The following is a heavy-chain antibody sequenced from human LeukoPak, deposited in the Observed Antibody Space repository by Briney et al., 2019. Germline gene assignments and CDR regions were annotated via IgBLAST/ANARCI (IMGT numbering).Heavy chain of an antibody. V-gene: IGHV5-51*01. D-gene: IGHD1-26*01. CDR2: IYPGDSDI. Sequence: GESLNISCRGSGYSFTTYWIGWVRQMPGKGLEWMGIIYPGDSDIKYSPSFQGQVTISADKSISTAYLQWSSLKASDTTMYYCARHTGSYSVWAFDIWGQGTMVTVSS. J-gene: IGHJ3*02. CDR1: GYSFTTYW. CDR3: ARHTGSYSVWAFDI.